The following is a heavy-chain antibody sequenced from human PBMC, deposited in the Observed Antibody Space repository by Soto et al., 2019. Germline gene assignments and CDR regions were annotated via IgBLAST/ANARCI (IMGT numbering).Heavy chain of an antibody. CDR3: AKELEQWLENPGGFQQ. CDR1: GFTFSSYA. Sequence: HPGGSLRLSCAASGFTFSSYAMSWVRQAPGKGLEWVSAISGGGGSTYYADSVKGRFTISRDNSKNTLYLQMNSLRAEDTAVYYCAKELEQWLENPGGFQQWGQGTLVTVSS. V-gene: IGHV3-23*01. D-gene: IGHD6-19*01. J-gene: IGHJ1*01. CDR2: ISGGGGST.